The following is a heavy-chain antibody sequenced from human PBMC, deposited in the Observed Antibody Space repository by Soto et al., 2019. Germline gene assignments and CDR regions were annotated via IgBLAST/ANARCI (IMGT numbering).Heavy chain of an antibody. J-gene: IGHJ4*02. D-gene: IGHD3-10*01. CDR3: ARVSVTFRYGSGSWSFFDY. CDR2: INHSGST. Sequence: QVQLQQWGAGLLKPSETLSLTCAVYGGSFSGYYWSWIRQPPGKGLEWIGEINHSGSTNYNPSLKSRVTISVDTSKNQFSLKLSSVTAADTAVYYCARVSVTFRYGSGSWSFFDYWGQGTQVTVSS. CDR1: GGSFSGYY. V-gene: IGHV4-34*01.